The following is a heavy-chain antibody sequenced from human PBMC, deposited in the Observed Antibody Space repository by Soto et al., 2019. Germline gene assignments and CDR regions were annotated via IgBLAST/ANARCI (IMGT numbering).Heavy chain of an antibody. CDR1: GFTFSSYT. CDR3: ARDSGSFTYYFYGMDV. CDR2: ISYDGNKK. V-gene: IGHV3-30-3*01. Sequence: QVHLVESGGGVVQPGRSLRLSCAASGFTFSSYTMHWVRQAPGKGLECVAIISYDGNKKYYADSVKGRFTISRDNSKNTLFLQMNSLRTEDTAVYYCARDSGSFTYYFYGMDVWGQGTTVTVSS. D-gene: IGHD3-10*01. J-gene: IGHJ6*02.